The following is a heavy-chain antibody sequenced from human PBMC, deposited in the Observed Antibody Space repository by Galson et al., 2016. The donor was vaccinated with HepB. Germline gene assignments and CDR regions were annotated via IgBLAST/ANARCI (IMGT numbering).Heavy chain of an antibody. D-gene: IGHD2-2*01. V-gene: IGHV3-33*01. J-gene: IGHJ4*02. Sequence: SLRLSCAASGFTFSSYGMHWVRQAPGKGLEWVAAIWYDGGKKYYADSVKGRFAISRDNSKNTLYLQMNSLRAEDTAVYYCASACSSTTCYGDFDYWGQGTLVTVSS. CDR3: ASACSSTTCYGDFDY. CDR1: GFTFSSYG. CDR2: IWYDGGKK.